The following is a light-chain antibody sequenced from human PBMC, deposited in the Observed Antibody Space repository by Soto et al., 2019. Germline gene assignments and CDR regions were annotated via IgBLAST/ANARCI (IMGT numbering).Light chain of an antibody. J-gene: IGLJ2*01. CDR2: EVS. V-gene: IGLV2-14*01. CDR3: SSYTSSCTVV. CDR1: SSDVGGHNY. Sequence: QSALTQPASVSGSPGQSITISCTGTSSDVGGHNYVSWYQQHPGKAPKLMIYEVSNRPSGVSNRFSGSKSGNTASLTISGLQAEDEADYFCSSYTSSCTVVFGGGTKLTVL.